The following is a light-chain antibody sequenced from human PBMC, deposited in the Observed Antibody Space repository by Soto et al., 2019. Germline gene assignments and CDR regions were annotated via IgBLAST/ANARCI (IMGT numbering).Light chain of an antibody. CDR3: QQYNSYSGT. CDR1: QSISSW. CDR2: DAS. J-gene: IGKJ1*01. V-gene: IGKV1-5*01. Sequence: DIQTTQSPSTLSASEGDRVTITCRASQSISSWLAWYQQKPGKAPKLLIYDASSLESGVPSRFSGSGSGTEFTLTISSLQPDDFATYYCQQYNSYSGTFGQGTKVDIK.